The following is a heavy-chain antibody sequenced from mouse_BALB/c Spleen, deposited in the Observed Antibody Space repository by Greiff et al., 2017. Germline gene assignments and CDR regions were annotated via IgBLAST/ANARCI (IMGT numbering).Heavy chain of an antibody. CDR1: GFTFSSYA. CDR2: ISSGGSYT. Sequence: EVKVVESGGGLVKPGGSLKLSCAASGFTFSSYAMSWVRQTPEKRLEWVATISSGGSYTYYPDSVKGRFTISRDNAKNTLYLQMSSLRSEDTAMYYCARHPMDYWGQGTSVTVSS. J-gene: IGHJ4*01. CDR3: ARHPMDY. V-gene: IGHV5-9-3*01.